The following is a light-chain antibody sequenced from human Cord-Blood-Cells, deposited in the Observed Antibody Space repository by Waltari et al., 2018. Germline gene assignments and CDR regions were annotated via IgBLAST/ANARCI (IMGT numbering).Light chain of an antibody. Sequence: DIQLTQSPSSLSASEGDSVTITSRPSQSISSYLNWYQQKPGKAPKLLIYAASSLQSGVPSRFSGSGSGTDFTLTISSLQPEDVAIYYCQQSYSTPFTFGGGTKVEIK. J-gene: IGKJ4*01. CDR2: AAS. CDR1: QSISSY. CDR3: QQSYSTPFT. V-gene: IGKV1-39*01.